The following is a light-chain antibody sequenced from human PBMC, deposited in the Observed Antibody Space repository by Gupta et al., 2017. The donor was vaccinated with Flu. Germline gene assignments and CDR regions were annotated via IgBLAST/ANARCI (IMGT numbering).Light chain of an antibody. CDR3: CSYAGTFTFV. CDR2: GIT. J-gene: IGLJ2*01. CDR1: SSDVGHYDY. Sequence: SSDVGHYDYVSWYQQHPDKAPRLIIYGITERPSGVPDRFSGSKSGNTASLAISGLQPEDEAHYYCCSYAGTFTFVFGGGTKLPVL. V-gene: IGLV2-11*03.